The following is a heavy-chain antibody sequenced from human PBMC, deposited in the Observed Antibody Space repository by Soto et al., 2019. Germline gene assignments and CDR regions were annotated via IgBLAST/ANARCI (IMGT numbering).Heavy chain of an antibody. CDR2: INSDGSST. J-gene: IGHJ4*02. Sequence: EVQLVESGGGLVQPGGSLRLSCAASGLTFSSYWMHWVRQAPGKGLVWVSRINSDGSSTSYADSVKGRFTISRDNANNTLYLQMNSRRDADTAVYYCALSHTVTTDCWGRGTLVTVSS. V-gene: IGHV3-74*01. D-gene: IGHD4-17*01. CDR1: GLTFSSYW. CDR3: ALSHTVTTDC.